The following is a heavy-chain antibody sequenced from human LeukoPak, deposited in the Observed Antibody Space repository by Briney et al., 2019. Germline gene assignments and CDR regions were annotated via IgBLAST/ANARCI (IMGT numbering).Heavy chain of an antibody. Sequence: SVKVSCKASGGTXSSYAISGVRQAPGQGLEWMGGIIPIFGTANYAQKFQGRVTITADESTSTAYMELSSLRSEDTAVYYCAGLHLTEGSSFDYWGQGTLVTVSS. CDR1: GGTXSSYA. CDR2: IIPIFGTA. J-gene: IGHJ4*02. V-gene: IGHV1-69*13. D-gene: IGHD3-9*01. CDR3: AGLHLTEGSSFDY.